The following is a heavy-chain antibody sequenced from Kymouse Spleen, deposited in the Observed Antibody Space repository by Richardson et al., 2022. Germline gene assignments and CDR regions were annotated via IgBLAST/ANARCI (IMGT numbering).Heavy chain of an antibody. CDR1: GFTFSSYG. D-gene: IGHD3-10*01. J-gene: IGHJ6*02. CDR2: ISYDGSNK. CDR3: AKGILWFGESYYYGMDV. V-gene: IGHV3-30*18. Sequence: QVQLVESGGGVVQPGRSLRLSCAASGFTFSSYGMHWVRQAPGKGLEWVAVISYDGSNKYYADSVKGRFTISRDNSKNTLYLQMNSLRAEDTAVYYCAKGILWFGESYYYGMDVWGQGTTVTVSS.